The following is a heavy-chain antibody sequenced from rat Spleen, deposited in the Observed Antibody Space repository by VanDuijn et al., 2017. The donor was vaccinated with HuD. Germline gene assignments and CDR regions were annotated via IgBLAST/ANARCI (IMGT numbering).Heavy chain of an antibody. CDR3: TRRGSTAYGYTNYFDY. J-gene: IGHJ2*01. CDR2: ISTSGGST. V-gene: IGHV5-46*01. D-gene: IGHD1-9*01. Sequence: MAWVRQAPTKGLEWVATISTSGGSTYYRDSVKGRFTISRDNAKSTLYLQMNSLRSEDTATYYCTRRGSTAYGYTNYFDYWGQGVMVTVSS.